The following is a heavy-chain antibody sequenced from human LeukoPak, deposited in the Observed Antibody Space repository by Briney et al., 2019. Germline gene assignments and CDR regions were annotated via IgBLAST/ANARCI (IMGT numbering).Heavy chain of an antibody. D-gene: IGHD6-13*01. CDR2: IYSNGKA. V-gene: IGHV3-66*01. J-gene: IGHJ4*02. CDR3: ARDVSRSYCFDY. Sequence: PGGSLRLSCVASGFTASNNYMSWVRQAPGKGLEWVSVIYSNGKAYYIDSVKGRFTISRDISQNTLFLQMNNLRAEDTAVYYCARDVSRSYCFDYWGQGTLVTVSS. CDR1: GFTASNNY.